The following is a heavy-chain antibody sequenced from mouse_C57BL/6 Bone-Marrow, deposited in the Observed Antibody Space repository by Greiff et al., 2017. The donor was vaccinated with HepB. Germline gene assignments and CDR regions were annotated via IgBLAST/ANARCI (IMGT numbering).Heavy chain of an antibody. Sequence: VQRVESGPGLVQPSQCLSITCTVSGFSFTSYGVHWVRQSPGKGLEWLGVIWSGGSTDYNAAFISRLCISKDNSKSQVFFKMNSLQADDTAIYYWARGNYYAMDYWGQGTSVTVSS. CDR2: IWSGGST. CDR3: ARGNYYAMDY. J-gene: IGHJ4*01. V-gene: IGHV2-2*01. CDR1: GFSFTSYG.